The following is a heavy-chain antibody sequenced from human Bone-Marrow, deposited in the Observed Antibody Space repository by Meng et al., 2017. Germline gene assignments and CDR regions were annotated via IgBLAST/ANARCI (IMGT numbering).Heavy chain of an antibody. CDR1: GGSFTRYY. CDR2: INYKGIT. CDR3: ASANYYDSNGSLDY. V-gene: IGHV4-34*01. Sequence: SETLSLTCAVSGGSFTRYYWTWIRQPPGKGLEWIGEINYKGITNYNPPLKSRVSMSVDTSKNQFSLKLSSVTAADTAVYYCASANYYDSNGSLDYWGQGMLVTVSS. D-gene: IGHD3-22*01. J-gene: IGHJ4*02.